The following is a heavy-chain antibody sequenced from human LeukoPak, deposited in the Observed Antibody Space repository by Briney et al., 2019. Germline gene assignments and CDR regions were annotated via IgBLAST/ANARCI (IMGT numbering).Heavy chain of an antibody. J-gene: IGHJ4*02. CDR2: ISSNGGST. CDR1: GFIFSGYA. D-gene: IGHD3-10*01. V-gene: IGHV3-64*02. Sequence: GGSLRLSCAVSGFIFSGYAMHWVRQAPGRGLEYVSAISSNGGSTYYADSVKGRFTISRDNSKNTLNLQMGSLRAEDTAVYYCAKDLRAMVRGVPTFDYWGQGTLVTVSS. CDR3: AKDLRAMVRGVPTFDY.